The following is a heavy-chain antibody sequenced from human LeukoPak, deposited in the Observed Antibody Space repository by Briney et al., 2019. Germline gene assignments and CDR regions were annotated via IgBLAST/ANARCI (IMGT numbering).Heavy chain of an antibody. V-gene: IGHV3-11*04. CDR3: ARCAGTPQYYYYYYYMDV. CDR2: ISIRGSTI. Sequence: GGSLRLSCAASGFTFSDYFMSWIRQAPGKGLEWLSYISIRGSTIYYADSVKGRFTISRDNAKNSLYLQMNSLRAEDTAVYYCARCAGTPQYYYYYYYMDVWGQGTMVTVSS. CDR1: GFTFSDYF. J-gene: IGHJ6*02. D-gene: IGHD1-7*01.